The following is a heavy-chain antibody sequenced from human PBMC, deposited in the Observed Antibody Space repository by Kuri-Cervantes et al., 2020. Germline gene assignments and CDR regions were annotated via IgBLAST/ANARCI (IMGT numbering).Heavy chain of an antibody. V-gene: IGHV4-39*07. CDR2: IYYSGST. Sequence: SETLSLTCTVSGGSVSSSSYYWGWIRQPPGKGLEWIGSIYYSGSTYYNPSLKSRVTISVDTSKNQFSLKLSSVTAADTALYYCAREGRTGDAFDIWGQGTMVTVSS. CDR3: AREGRTGDAFDI. CDR1: GGSVSSSSYY. D-gene: IGHD3/OR15-3a*01. J-gene: IGHJ3*02.